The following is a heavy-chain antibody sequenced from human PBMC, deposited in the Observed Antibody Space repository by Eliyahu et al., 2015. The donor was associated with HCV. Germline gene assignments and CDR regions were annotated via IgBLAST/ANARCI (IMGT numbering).Heavy chain of an antibody. V-gene: IGHV4-34*01. CDR2: INHSGST. Sequence: EINHSGSTNYNPSLKSRVTISVDTSKNQFSLKLSSVTAADTAVYYCARGSYYYDRFFDYWGQGTLVTVSS. D-gene: IGHD3-22*01. CDR3: ARGSYYYDRFFDY. J-gene: IGHJ4*02.